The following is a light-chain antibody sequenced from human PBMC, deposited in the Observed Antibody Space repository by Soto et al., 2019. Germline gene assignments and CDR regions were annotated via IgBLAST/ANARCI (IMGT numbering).Light chain of an antibody. CDR2: AAF. V-gene: IGKV1-6*01. CDR1: QDIRND. CDR3: LQYYNFSWT. Sequence: AIQVTQSPSSLSASAGDRATITCRASQDIRNDLAWYQQKPGQAPNLLIFAAFNLQSGVPSRFSGGGSGTHFTPTISSLQPDDFASYFCLQYYNFSWTFGQGTKVDIK. J-gene: IGKJ1*01.